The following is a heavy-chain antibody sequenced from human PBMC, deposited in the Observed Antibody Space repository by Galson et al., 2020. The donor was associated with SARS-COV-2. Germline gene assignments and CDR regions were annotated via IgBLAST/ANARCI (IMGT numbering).Heavy chain of an antibody. CDR2: IYYSGTT. V-gene: IGHV4-39*01. CDR3: AGRGGTGTTVHVDL. CDR1: GGSISTTSYF. Sequence: SETLSLTCTVSGGSISTTSYFWGWIRQPPGKGLEWIGTIYYSGTTYSNPSHRSRVTISVDTSRNQFALKLNSVTAADTAVYYCAGRGGTGTTVHVDLWGSGTLVAVSS. J-gene: IGHJ2*01. D-gene: IGHD4-17*01.